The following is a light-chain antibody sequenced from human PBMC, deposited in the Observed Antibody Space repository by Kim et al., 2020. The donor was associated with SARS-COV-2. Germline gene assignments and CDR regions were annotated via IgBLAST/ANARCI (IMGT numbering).Light chain of an antibody. CDR1: ESINSRY. J-gene: IGKJ2*01. CDR2: AAS. Sequence: LAPWESATLSCRAIESINSRYLAWYQQKPGQAPWLLIYAASSRATGISDRFSGSGSGTDFTLTISRLEPEDIAVYYCQQYGTSLYTFGQGTKLEI. CDR3: QQYGTSLYT. V-gene: IGKV3-20*01.